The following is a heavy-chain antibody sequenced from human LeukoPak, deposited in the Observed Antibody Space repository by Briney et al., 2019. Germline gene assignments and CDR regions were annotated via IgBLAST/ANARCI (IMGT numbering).Heavy chain of an antibody. CDR3: AKDVMSPSSTSCFDY. J-gene: IGHJ4*02. CDR2: ISASGGGT. CDR1: GFTFTTYP. D-gene: IGHD2-2*01. Sequence: GGSLRLSCAASGFTFTTYPMSWVRQAPGKGLEWVSAISASGGGTYYADSVKGRFTISRDNSKNTLYLQMNSLRAEDTAVYYCAKDVMSPSSTSCFDYWGQGTLVTVSS. V-gene: IGHV3-23*01.